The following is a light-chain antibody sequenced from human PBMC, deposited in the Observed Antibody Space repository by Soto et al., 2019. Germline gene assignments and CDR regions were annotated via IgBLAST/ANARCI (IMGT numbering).Light chain of an antibody. CDR1: SSDIGAYNY. V-gene: IGLV2-14*01. CDR2: DVS. CDR3: SSYTSSNTVV. J-gene: IGLJ2*01. Sequence: QSALTQPASVSVSPGQSITISCTVTSSDIGAYNYVSWYQQHPGKAPKLMIYDVSNRPSGVSYRFSGSKSGNTASLTISGLQAEDEADYYCSSYTSSNTVVFGGGTKLTVL.